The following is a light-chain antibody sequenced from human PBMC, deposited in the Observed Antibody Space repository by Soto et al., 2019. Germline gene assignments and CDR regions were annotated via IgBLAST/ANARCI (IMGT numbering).Light chain of an antibody. CDR2: EDD. V-gene: IGLV6-57*02. Sequence: NFMLTQPHSVSESPGKTVTISCTGSGGSIATNYVQWHQQRPGSAPTTVRYEDDKRPSGVPDRFSGSIDRSSNSASLIISGLKTEDEADYYCQSHDSTNVVFGRGTKVTVL. CDR3: QSHDSTNVV. J-gene: IGLJ2*01. CDR1: GGSIATNY.